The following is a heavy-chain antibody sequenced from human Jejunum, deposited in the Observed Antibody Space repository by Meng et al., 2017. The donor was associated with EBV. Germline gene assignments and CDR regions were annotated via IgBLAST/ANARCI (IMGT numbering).Heavy chain of an antibody. J-gene: IGHJ5*01. CDR2: IYWDDDQ. V-gene: IGHV2-5*02. D-gene: IGHD3-22*01. CDR3: AHFYDSSGYTDS. CDR1: GFSLSTIGVG. Sequence: QITLKESGPTPVKPTQTLTLTCTFSGFSLSTIGVGVSWIRQPPGKALEWLALIYWDDDQRFSPSLRSRLTITKDTSKNQVVLTMTNMDPADTGTYFCAHFYDSSGYTDSWGQGTLVTASS.